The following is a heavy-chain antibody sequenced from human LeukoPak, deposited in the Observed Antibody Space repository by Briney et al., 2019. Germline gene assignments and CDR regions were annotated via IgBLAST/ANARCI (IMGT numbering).Heavy chain of an antibody. CDR2: IYYTGRT. Sequence: SETLSLTCSVSGASVTSGGFYWGWLRQSPGKGLEWISTIYYTGRTYYDPSLKSRVTISIDTSKNQFSLNVRSVSAADTAVYYCARHRGSGGLSRPFDPECQGTLVIVTS. J-gene: IGHJ5*02. CDR3: ARHRGSGGLSRPFDP. CDR1: GASVTSGGFY. D-gene: IGHD3-10*01. V-gene: IGHV4-39*01.